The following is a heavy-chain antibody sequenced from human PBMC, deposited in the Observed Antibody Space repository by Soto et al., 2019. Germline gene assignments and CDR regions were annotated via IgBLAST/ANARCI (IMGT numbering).Heavy chain of an antibody. Sequence: QVQLVQSGAEVKKPGASVKVSCKASGYTFTSYGISWVRQAPGQGLEWMGWISAYNGNTNYAQKLQGRVTITADESTSTAYMELSSLRSEDTAVYYCARDSMDSSGWVDYWGQGTLVTVSS. V-gene: IGHV1-18*01. J-gene: IGHJ4*02. CDR1: GYTFTSYG. D-gene: IGHD3-22*01. CDR3: ARDSMDSSGWVDY. CDR2: ISAYNGNT.